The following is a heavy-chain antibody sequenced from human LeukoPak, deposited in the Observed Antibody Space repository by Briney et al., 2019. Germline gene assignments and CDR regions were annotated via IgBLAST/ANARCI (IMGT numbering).Heavy chain of an antibody. CDR3: AKDPTYYYVPTKRFDP. CDR2: ISGSGGST. D-gene: IGHD3-10*02. V-gene: IGHV3-23*01. CDR1: GFTFSSYA. J-gene: IGHJ5*02. Sequence: PGGSLRLSCAASGFTFSSYAMSWVRQAPGKGLEWVSAISGSGGSTYYADSVKGRFTISRDNSKNTLYLQMNSLRAEDTAVYYCAKDPTYYYVPTKRFDPWGQGTLVTVSS.